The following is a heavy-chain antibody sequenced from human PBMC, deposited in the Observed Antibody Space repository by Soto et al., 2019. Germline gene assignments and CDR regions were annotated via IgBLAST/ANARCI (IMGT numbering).Heavy chain of an antibody. CDR1: GGSISSSSYY. V-gene: IGHV4-39*01. J-gene: IGHJ5*02. D-gene: IGHD3-3*01. Sequence: XGTLSLSFTVSGGSISSSSYYGGGIRQPPGKGLEWIGSIYYSGSTYYNPSLKSRVTISVDTSKNQFSLKLSSVTAADTAVYYCARQYYDFWSGQPGNWFDPWGQGTLVTVSS. CDR3: ARQYYDFWSGQPGNWFDP. CDR2: IYYSGST.